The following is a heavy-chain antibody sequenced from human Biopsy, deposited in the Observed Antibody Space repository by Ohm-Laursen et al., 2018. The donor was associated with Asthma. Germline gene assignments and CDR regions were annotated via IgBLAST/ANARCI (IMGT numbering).Heavy chain of an antibody. D-gene: IGHD6-19*01. J-gene: IGHJ5*02. CDR2: AHFSGST. CDR1: GGYIDSHDWS. V-gene: IGHV4-30-4*07. Sequence: TLSLTCAVSGGYIDSHDWSWCWIRQSPGKGLQWLGYAHFSGSTHYNPSLERRVRMSVDTSKCQVSLSLRSVSAADTAVYFCARASVAASSNWFDPWGQGTLVTVSS. CDR3: ARASVAASSNWFDP.